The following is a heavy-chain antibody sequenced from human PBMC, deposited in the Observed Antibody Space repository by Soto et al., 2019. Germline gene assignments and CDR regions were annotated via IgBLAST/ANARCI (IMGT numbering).Heavy chain of an antibody. J-gene: IGHJ6*02. V-gene: IGHV1-18*01. CDR3: AGATHYYCFGRDPRYDSYGKDY. Sequence: ASVKVSCKASGYTFTSYGISWVRQAPGQGLEWMGWISAYNGNTNYAQKLQGRVTMTTDTSTSTAYMELRSLRSDDTAVYYCAGATHYYCFGRDPRYDSYGKDYWGQGTTDTVSS. D-gene: IGHD3-10*01. CDR1: GYTFTSYG. CDR2: ISAYNGNT.